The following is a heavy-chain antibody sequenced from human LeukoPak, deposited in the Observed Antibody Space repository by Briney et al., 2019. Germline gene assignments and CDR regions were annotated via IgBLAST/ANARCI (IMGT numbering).Heavy chain of an antibody. CDR1: GFTFSSYG. J-gene: IGHJ2*01. V-gene: IGHV3-21*01. CDR3: ARVLNGLSTNWYFDL. Sequence: PGGSLRLSCAASGFTFSSYGMTWVRQAPGKGLEWVSSISSSSSYIYYADSVKGRFTISRDNAKNSLYLQMNSLRAEDTAVYYCARVLNGLSTNWYFDLWGRGTLVTVSS. D-gene: IGHD2-8*01. CDR2: ISSSSSYI.